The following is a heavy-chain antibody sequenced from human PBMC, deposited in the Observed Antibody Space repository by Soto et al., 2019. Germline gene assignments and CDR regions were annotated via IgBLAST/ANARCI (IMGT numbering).Heavy chain of an antibody. CDR1: GGTFSSYT. J-gene: IGHJ5*02. V-gene: IGHV1-69*02. CDR2: SIPILGIA. D-gene: IGHD5-18*01. Sequence: QVQLVQSGAEVKKPGSSVKVSCKASGGTFSSYTISWGRQAPGQGLEWMGRSIPILGIANYAQKLQGRVTFCADKSTRTAEMVQRSLRFGETAVYYCPGASRHSYGSCSSGLPYPRAPFDRWGPGTLVTVSS. CDR3: PGASRHSYGSCSSGLPYPRAPFDR.